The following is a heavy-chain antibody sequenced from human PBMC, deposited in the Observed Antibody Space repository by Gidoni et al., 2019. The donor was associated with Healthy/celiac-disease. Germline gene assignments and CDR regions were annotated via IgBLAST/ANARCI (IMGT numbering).Heavy chain of an antibody. V-gene: IGHV4-31*03. Sequence: QVQLQESGPGLVKPSQTLSLTCTVSGGSISSGGYYWSWIRQHPGTGLEWIGYIYYSGSTYYNPSLKSRVTISVDTSKNQFSLKLSSVTAADTAVYYCARETHAGHASYRGDWFDPWGQGTLVTVSS. D-gene: IGHD3-10*01. CDR2: IYYSGST. CDR1: GGSISSGGYY. J-gene: IGHJ5*02. CDR3: ARETHAGHASYRGDWFDP.